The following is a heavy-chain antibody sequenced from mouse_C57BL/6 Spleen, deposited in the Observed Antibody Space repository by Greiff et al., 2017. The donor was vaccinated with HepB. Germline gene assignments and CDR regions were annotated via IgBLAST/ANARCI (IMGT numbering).Heavy chain of an antibody. CDR3: ARPGASRLDY. V-gene: IGHV1-52*01. Sequence: QVQLQQPGAELVRPGSSVKLSCKASGYTFTSYWMHWVKQRPIQGLEWIGNIDPSDSETHYNQKFKDKATLTVDKSSSTAYMHLSSLTSEDSAVYYCARPGASRLDYWGQGTTLTVSS. J-gene: IGHJ2*01. D-gene: IGHD3-2*02. CDR2: IDPSDSET. CDR1: GYTFTSYW.